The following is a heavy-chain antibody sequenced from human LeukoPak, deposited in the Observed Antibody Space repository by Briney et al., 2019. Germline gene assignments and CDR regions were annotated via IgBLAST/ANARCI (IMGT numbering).Heavy chain of an antibody. CDR2: ISGNGGTT. CDR3: AKDWAGY. Sequence: GGSLRLSCTASGFAFRSHAMHWVRQAPGKGLEWVSTISGNGGTTYYADSVKGRFTISRDNSKITLYLQMNSLRAEDTAVYYCAKDWAGYWGQGTLVTVSS. CDR1: GFAFRSHA. J-gene: IGHJ4*02. V-gene: IGHV3-23*01. D-gene: IGHD3-16*01.